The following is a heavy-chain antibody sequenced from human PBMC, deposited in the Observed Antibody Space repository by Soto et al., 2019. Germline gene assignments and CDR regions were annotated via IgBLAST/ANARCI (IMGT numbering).Heavy chain of an antibody. CDR2: IRSKAYGGTT. Sequence: GGSLRLSCTASGFTFGDYAMSWFRQAPGKGLEWVGFIRSKAYGGTTEYAASVKGRFTISRDDSKSIAYLQMNSLKTEDTAVYYCTRDPVEGVVVTTEYFQHWGQGTLVTVSS. CDR3: TRDPVEGVVVTTEYFQH. CDR1: GFTFGDYA. D-gene: IGHD3-22*01. J-gene: IGHJ1*01. V-gene: IGHV3-49*03.